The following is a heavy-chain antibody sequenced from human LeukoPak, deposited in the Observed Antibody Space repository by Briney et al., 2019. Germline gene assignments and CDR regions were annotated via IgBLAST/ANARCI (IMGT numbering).Heavy chain of an antibody. J-gene: IGHJ4*02. Sequence: ASVKVSCKASGYTFTSYGISWVRQAPGQGLEWMGWISAYNGNTNYAQKLQGRVTMTTDTSTSTAYMELRSLRSDDTAVYYCAISPPRGYSYGYDYWGQGTLVTVSS. CDR2: ISAYNGNT. D-gene: IGHD5-18*01. V-gene: IGHV1-18*01. CDR1: GYTFTSYG. CDR3: AISPPRGYSYGYDY.